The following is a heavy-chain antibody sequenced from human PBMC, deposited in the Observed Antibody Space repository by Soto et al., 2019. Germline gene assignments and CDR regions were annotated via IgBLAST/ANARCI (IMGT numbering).Heavy chain of an antibody. CDR3: ARDTGSSWYYYGMDV. V-gene: IGHV3-30-3*01. Sequence: LRLSCAASGFTFSSYAMHWVRQAPGKGLEWVAVISYDGSNKYYADSVKGRFTISRDNSKNTLYLQMNSLRAEDTAVYYCARDTGSSWYYYGMDVWGQGTTVTVSS. CDR2: ISYDGSNK. CDR1: GFTFSSYA. J-gene: IGHJ6*02. D-gene: IGHD6-13*01.